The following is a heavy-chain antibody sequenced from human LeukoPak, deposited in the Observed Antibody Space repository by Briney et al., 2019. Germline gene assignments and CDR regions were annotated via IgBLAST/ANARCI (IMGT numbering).Heavy chain of an antibody. J-gene: IGHJ4*02. CDR1: GGTFSSYA. CDR2: IIPILGIA. CDR3: ARVSTGSTNQLDY. D-gene: IGHD1-14*01. Sequence: GASVKVSCKASGGTFSSYAISWVRQAPGQGLEWMGRIIPILGIANYAQKFQGRVTITADKSTSTAYMELSSLRSEDTAVYYCARVSTGSTNQLDYWGQGTLVTVSS. V-gene: IGHV1-69*04.